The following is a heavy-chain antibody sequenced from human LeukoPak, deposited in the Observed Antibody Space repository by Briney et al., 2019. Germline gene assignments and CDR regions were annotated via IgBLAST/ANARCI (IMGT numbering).Heavy chain of an antibody. CDR2: IGTAGDT. J-gene: IGHJ4*02. CDR1: GFTFSNYD. D-gene: IGHD3-22*01. V-gene: IGHV3-13*01. CDR3: VRDSYHYDTSNKLKY. Sequence: PGGSLRLSCAASGFTFSNYDMHWVRQAAGKGLEWVSGIGTAGDTYYPASVKGRFTISRENAKNSLYLQMNSLSAGDTAVYYCVRDSYHYDTSNKLKYWGQGTLVTVSS.